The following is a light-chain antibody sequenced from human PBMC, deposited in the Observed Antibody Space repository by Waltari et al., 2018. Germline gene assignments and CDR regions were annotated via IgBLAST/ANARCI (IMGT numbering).Light chain of an antibody. Sequence: DIQMTQSPSSLSASVGDRVTITFRASQSISSYLNWYQQKPGKAHKLLIYAASSLQSGVPSRFSGSGSGTDFTLTISSLQPEDFATYYCQQSYSTLLTFGGGTKVEIK. CDR3: QQSYSTLLT. CDR2: AAS. J-gene: IGKJ4*01. CDR1: QSISSY. V-gene: IGKV1-39*01.